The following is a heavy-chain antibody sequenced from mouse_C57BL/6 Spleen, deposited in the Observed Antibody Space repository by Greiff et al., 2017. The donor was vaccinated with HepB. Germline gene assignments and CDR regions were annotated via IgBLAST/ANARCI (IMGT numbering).Heavy chain of an antibody. Sequence: EVHLVESGGGLVKPGGSLKLSCAASGFTFSDYGMHWVRQAPEKGLEWVAYISSGSSTIYYADTVKGRFTISRDNAKNTLFLQMTSLRSEDTAMYYCAREGIVTTPGAMDYWGQGTSVTVSS. D-gene: IGHD2-5*01. CDR2: ISSGSSTI. V-gene: IGHV5-17*01. CDR1: GFTFSDYG. J-gene: IGHJ4*01. CDR3: AREGIVTTPGAMDY.